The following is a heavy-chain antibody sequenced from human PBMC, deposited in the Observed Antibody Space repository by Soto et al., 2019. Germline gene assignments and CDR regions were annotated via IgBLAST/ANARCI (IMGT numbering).Heavy chain of an antibody. D-gene: IGHD4-17*01. CDR1: GFTFGDYA. CDR3: TRGGDYGDSLDYFDY. V-gene: IGHV3-49*03. CDR2: IRSKAYGGTT. J-gene: IGHJ4*02. Sequence: GGSLRLSCTASGFTFGDYAMSWFRQAPGKGLEWVGFIRSKAYGGTTEYAASVKGRFTISRDDSKSIAYLQMSSLKTEDTAVYYCTRGGDYGDSLDYFDYWGQGTLVTVSS.